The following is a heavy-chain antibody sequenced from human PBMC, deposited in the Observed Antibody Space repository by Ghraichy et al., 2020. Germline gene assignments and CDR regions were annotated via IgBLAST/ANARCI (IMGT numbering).Heavy chain of an antibody. V-gene: IGHV1-18*01. J-gene: IGHJ6*02. Sequence: VKVSCKASGYTFTSYGISWVRQAPGQGLEWMGWISAYNGNTNYAQKLQGRVTMTTDTSTSTAYMELRSLRSDDTAVYYCARDREVSGSYYGGYYGMDVWGQGTTVTVSS. CDR1: GYTFTSYG. CDR2: ISAYNGNT. D-gene: IGHD1-26*01. CDR3: ARDREVSGSYYGGYYGMDV.